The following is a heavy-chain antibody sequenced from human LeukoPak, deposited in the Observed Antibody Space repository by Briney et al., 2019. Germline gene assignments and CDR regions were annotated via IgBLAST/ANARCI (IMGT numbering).Heavy chain of an antibody. CDR2: IKQDGSEK. CDR3: ARDPSRSWYLYYYYYGMDV. J-gene: IGHJ6*02. V-gene: IGHV3-7*01. D-gene: IGHD6-13*01. Sequence: QPGGSLRLSCAASGFTFSSYWMSWVRQAPGKGLEWVANIKQDGSEKYYVDSVKGRFTISRDNAKNSLYLQMNSLRAEDTAVYYRARDPSRSWYLYYYYYGMDVWGQGTTVTVSS. CDR1: GFTFSSYW.